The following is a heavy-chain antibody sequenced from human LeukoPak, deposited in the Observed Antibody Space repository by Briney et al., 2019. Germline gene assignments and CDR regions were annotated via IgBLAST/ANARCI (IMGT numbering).Heavy chain of an antibody. J-gene: IGHJ4*02. CDR3: ARTLNYYDDFDY. Sequence: SETLSLTCTVSGGSISSYYWSWIRQPPGKGLEWIGYIYYSGSTNYNPSLKSRVTISVDTSKNQFSLKLSSVTAADTAVYYCARTLNYYDDFDYWGQGTLVTVSS. CDR1: GGSISSYY. CDR2: IYYSGST. V-gene: IGHV4-59*01. D-gene: IGHD3-22*01.